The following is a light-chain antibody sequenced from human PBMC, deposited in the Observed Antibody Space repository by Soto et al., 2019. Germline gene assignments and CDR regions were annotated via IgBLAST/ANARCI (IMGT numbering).Light chain of an antibody. CDR3: AAWDDSLNGHVV. CDR1: SSNIGSTT. Sequence: QSALTQPPSASGTPGQRVTISCSGSSSNIGSTTVNWYQQLPGTAPKLLIYSNNQRPSGVPDRFSGSKSGTSASLAISGLQSEDEADYYCAAWDDSLNGHVVFGGGTKLTV. CDR2: SNN. V-gene: IGLV1-44*01. J-gene: IGLJ2*01.